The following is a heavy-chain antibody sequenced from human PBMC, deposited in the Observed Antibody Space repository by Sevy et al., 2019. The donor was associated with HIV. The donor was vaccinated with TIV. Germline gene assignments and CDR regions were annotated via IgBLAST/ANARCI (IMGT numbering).Heavy chain of an antibody. J-gene: IGHJ3*02. CDR3: ARDNIVVVPAMDDAFDI. V-gene: IGHV1-2*02. D-gene: IGHD2-2*01. Sequence: ASVKVSYKASGYTFTGYYMHWVRQAPGQGLEWMGWINPNSGGTNYAQTFQGRVTMTRDTSISTAYMELSRLRSDDTAVYYCARDNIVVVPAMDDAFDIWGQGTMVTVSS. CDR2: INPNSGGT. CDR1: GYTFTGYY.